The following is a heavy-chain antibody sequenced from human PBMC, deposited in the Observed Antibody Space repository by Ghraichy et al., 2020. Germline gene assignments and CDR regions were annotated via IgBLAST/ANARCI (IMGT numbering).Heavy chain of an antibody. J-gene: IGHJ6*03. D-gene: IGHD2-2*01. CDR3: ARKRGSRDIVVVPAARGPYYYFYMDA. V-gene: IGHV4-34*01. Sequence: SETLSLTCAVYGGSFSGYYWSWIRQPPGKGLEWIGEINHSGSTNYNPSLKSRVTISVDTSKNQFSLKLSSVTAADTAVYYCARKRGSRDIVVVPAARGPYYYFYMDAWGNGITVTVS. CDR1: GGSFSGYY. CDR2: INHSGST.